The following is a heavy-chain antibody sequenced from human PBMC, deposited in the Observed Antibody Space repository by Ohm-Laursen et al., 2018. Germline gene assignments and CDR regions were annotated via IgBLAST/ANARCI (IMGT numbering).Heavy chain of an antibody. CDR2: ISNDENYK. J-gene: IGHJ4*02. Sequence: SLRLSCSASGFTFSSYGMHWVRQAPGKGLEWVAVISNDENYKNYADSVRGQFTISRDNSENTLYLQMNSLRAEDTAVYYCAKAHLKNLDYWGQGSLVTVSS. D-gene: IGHD1-14*01. CDR3: AKAHLKNLDY. CDR1: GFTFSSYG. V-gene: IGHV3-30*18.